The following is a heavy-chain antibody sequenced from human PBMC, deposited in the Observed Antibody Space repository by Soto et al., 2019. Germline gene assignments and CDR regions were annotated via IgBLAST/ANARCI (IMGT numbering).Heavy chain of an antibody. CDR2: ISGSGGST. V-gene: IGHV3-23*01. J-gene: IGHJ1*01. Sequence: LRLSCAASGFTFSNYGMSWVRQAPGKGLEWVSVISGSGGSTYYADSVKGRFTLSRDNSKNTVYLQMNSLRAEDTAVYYCAKDSPVGVPLLRDLHDWGQGTLVTVSS. CDR3: AKDSPVGVPLLRDLHD. D-gene: IGHD2-15*01. CDR1: GFTFSNYG.